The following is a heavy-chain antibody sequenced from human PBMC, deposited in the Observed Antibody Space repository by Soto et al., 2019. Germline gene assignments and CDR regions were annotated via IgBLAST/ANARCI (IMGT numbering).Heavy chain of an antibody. D-gene: IGHD6-6*01. Sequence: QVQLVESGGGLVKPGGSLRLSCAASGFTFSDYYMSWIRQAPGKGLEWVSYISSSGSTIYYADSVKGRFTISRDNAKNSLYLQMNSLRAEDTAVYYCASLVLEAYYYYYYMDVWGKGTTVTVSS. CDR3: ASLVLEAYYYYYYMDV. V-gene: IGHV3-11*01. CDR2: ISSSGSTI. J-gene: IGHJ6*03. CDR1: GFTFSDYY.